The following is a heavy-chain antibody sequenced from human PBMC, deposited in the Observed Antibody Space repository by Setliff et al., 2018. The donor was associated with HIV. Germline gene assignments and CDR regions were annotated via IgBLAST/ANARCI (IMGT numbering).Heavy chain of an antibody. Sequence: GASVKVSCKASGYTFTTSAISWVRQAPGQEFQWMGWSHTYNGNVNYARKFRGRVTMTTDASTNTAFMELSNLRSDDTAIYYCAREFSWSAFYFDSWGQGTQVTVSS. CDR2: SHTYNGNV. CDR3: AREFSWSAFYFDS. J-gene: IGHJ4*02. V-gene: IGHV1-18*01. CDR1: GYTFTTSA. D-gene: IGHD2-8*02.